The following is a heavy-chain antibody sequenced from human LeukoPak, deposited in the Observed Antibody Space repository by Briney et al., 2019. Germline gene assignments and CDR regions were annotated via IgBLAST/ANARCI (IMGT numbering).Heavy chain of an antibody. J-gene: IGHJ3*02. D-gene: IGHD6-19*01. Sequence: SETLSLTCTVSGGSISSYYRSWIRQPPGKGLEWIGYIYNRGSNTNYNPSLKSRVTISVDTSKNQFSLKLRSVTAADTAVYYCARDRPGIAVAGDAFDIWGQGTMVTVSS. CDR3: ARDRPGIAVAGDAFDI. CDR2: IYNRGSNT. V-gene: IGHV4-59*01. CDR1: GGSISSYY.